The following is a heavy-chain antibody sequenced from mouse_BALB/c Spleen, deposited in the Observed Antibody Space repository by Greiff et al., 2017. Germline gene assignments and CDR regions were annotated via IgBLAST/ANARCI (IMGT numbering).Heavy chain of an antibody. J-gene: IGHJ2*01. CDR3: ARWDYDRYFDY. CDR2: IDPANGNT. D-gene: IGHD2-4*01. CDR1: GFNIKDTY. Sequence: VQLQQSGAELVKPGASVKLSCTASGFNIKDTYMHWVKQRPEQGLEWIGRIDPANGNTKYDPKFQGKATITADTSSNTAYLQLSSLTSEDTAVYYCARWDYDRYFDYWGQGTTLTVSS. V-gene: IGHV14-3*02.